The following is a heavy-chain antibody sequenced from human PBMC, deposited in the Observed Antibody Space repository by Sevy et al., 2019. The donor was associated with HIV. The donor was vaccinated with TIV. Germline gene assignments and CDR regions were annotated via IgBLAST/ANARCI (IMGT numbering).Heavy chain of an antibody. CDR1: GYYISSCHY. D-gene: IGHD1-26*01. CDR2: IYFGGSS. V-gene: IGHV4-38-2*01. J-gene: IGHJ4*02. CDR3: ARRGVMGSSGNYFDF. Sequence: SETLSLTCAVSGYYISSCHYWGWIRQTPGKGLEWIGNIYFGGSSYYSPSLRSRATLSIDTSKNHFSLRLDSVTAADTALYFCARRGVMGSSGNYFDFWGQGTQVTVSS.